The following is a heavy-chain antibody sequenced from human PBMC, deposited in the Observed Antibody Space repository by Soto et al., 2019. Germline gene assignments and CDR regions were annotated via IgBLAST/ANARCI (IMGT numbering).Heavy chain of an antibody. CDR2: INAGNGNT. J-gene: IGHJ5*02. CDR1: GYTFSSYS. CDR3: ARDLDGIGWYDWFDP. V-gene: IGHV1-3*01. D-gene: IGHD6-19*01. Sequence: ASVKVSCKASGYTFSSYSMHWVRQAPGQRLEWLGWINAGNGNTKYSQKFQDRVTITRDTFATTAYMELSSLTSEDTAVYYCARDLDGIGWYDWFDPWG.